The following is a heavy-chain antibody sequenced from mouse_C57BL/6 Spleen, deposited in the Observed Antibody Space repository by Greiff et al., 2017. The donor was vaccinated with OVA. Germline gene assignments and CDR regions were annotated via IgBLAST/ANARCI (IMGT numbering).Heavy chain of an antibody. CDR1: GFNIKDDY. CDR2: IDPENGDT. D-gene: IGHD1-1*01. V-gene: IGHV14-4*01. CDR3: TKATVVAYWYFDV. J-gene: IGHJ1*03. Sequence: VHVKQSGAELVRPGASVKLSCTASGFNIKDDYMHWVKQRPEQGLEWIGWIDPENGDTEYASKFQGKATITADTSSNTAYLQLSSLTSEDTAVYYCTKATVVAYWYFDVWGTGTTVTVSS.